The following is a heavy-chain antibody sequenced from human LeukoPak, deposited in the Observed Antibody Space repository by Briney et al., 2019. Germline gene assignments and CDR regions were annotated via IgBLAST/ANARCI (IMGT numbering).Heavy chain of an antibody. Sequence: GESLKISCKGSGYSFTSYWIGWVRQMPGKGLEWMGIIYPGDSDTRYSLSFQDQVTISADKSTKTVHLQRRRLMASDTGIYYCARGACSGGNCHHETIFVYWGQGTRVTVSS. CDR1: GYSFTSYW. D-gene: IGHD2-15*01. CDR2: IYPGDSDT. J-gene: IGHJ4*02. V-gene: IGHV5-51*01. CDR3: ARGACSGGNCHHETIFVY.